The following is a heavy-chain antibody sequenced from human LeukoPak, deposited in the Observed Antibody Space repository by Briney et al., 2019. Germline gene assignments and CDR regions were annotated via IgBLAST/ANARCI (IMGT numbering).Heavy chain of an antibody. CDR1: GFIFRDYW. Sequence: QTGGSLRLSCAVSGFIFRDYWMSWVRQAPGKGLEWLANIKPDGSEEYYVDSVKGRFTISRDNAKNSLFLQMNSLRVEDTAVYNCAIDMVRGTIIEYHYGVDVWGQGTTVTVSS. CDR3: AIDMVRGTIIEYHYGVDV. CDR2: IKPDGSEE. V-gene: IGHV3-7*03. D-gene: IGHD3-10*01. J-gene: IGHJ6*02.